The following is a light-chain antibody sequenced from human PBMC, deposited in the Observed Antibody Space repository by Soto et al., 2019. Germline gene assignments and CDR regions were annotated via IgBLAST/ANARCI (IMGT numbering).Light chain of an antibody. Sequence: DIQMTQSPSTLSASVGDRVTITCRASQTINNWLAWYQQKPGKAPKLLIYTASSLESGVPSRFSGSGSGTDFTLTISSLQSDDFATYYCQQYHTYAYTFGQGTKLEIK. CDR2: TAS. V-gene: IGKV1-5*03. J-gene: IGKJ2*01. CDR1: QTINNW. CDR3: QQYHTYAYT.